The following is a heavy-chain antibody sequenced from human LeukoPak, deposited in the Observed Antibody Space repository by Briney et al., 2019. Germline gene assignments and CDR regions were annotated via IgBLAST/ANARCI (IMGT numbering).Heavy chain of an antibody. V-gene: IGHV4-30-4*01. CDR2: IYYSGST. D-gene: IGHD6-19*01. CDR1: GGSISSGDYY. CDR3: ARVARGSGWFYFDY. Sequence: SQTLSLTCTVSGGSISSGDYYWSWTRQPPGKGLEWIGYIYYSGSTYYNPSLKSRVTISVDTSKNQFSLKLSSVTAADTAVYYCARVARGSGWFYFDYWGQGTLATVSS. J-gene: IGHJ4*02.